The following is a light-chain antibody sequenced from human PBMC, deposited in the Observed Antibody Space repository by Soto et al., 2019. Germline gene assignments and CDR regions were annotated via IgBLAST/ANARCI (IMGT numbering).Light chain of an antibody. Sequence: EIVLTQSPATLSLSPGARATLSCRASQSISNLLGWYQQKPGQAPRLLISDASNRATGIPARFSGSGSGTDFTLAISSLEPEDFAVYYCQQRSSWPLTFGQGTKLEIK. CDR2: DAS. V-gene: IGKV3-11*01. CDR1: QSISNL. CDR3: QQRSSWPLT. J-gene: IGKJ2*01.